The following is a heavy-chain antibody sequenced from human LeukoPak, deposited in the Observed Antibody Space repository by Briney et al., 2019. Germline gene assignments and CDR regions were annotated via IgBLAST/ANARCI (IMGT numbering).Heavy chain of an antibody. J-gene: IGHJ3*02. CDR2: IYYSGNT. CDR1: GGSISSSSFY. Sequence: SETLSLTCTVSGGSISSSSFYWGWIRQPPGKGLEWIGSIYYSGNTYYNPSLKSRVTISIDTSKNQFSLKLSSVTAADTAVYYCARDPPDYYYDSSGYYWTKIIDAFDIWGQGTMVTVSS. D-gene: IGHD3-22*01. CDR3: ARDPPDYYYDSSGYYWTKIIDAFDI. V-gene: IGHV4-39*07.